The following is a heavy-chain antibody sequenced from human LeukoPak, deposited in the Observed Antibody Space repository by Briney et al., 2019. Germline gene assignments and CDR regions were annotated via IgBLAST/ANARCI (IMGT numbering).Heavy chain of an antibody. Sequence: EASVKVSCKASGYTFTSYAMNWERQAPGQGLEWMGWINTNTGNPTYAQGFTGRFVFSLDTSVSTAYLQISSLKAEDTAVYYCAREIVVVRFDYWGQGTLVTVSS. V-gene: IGHV7-4-1*02. J-gene: IGHJ4*02. D-gene: IGHD3-22*01. CDR2: INTNTGNP. CDR3: AREIVVVRFDY. CDR1: GYTFTSYA.